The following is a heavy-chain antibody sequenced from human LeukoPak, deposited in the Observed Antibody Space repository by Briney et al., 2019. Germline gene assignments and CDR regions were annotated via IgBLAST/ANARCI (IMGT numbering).Heavy chain of an antibody. Sequence: GGYLRLSCAASGFTFSSYWMSWVRQAPGKGLEWVANIKQDGSEKYYVDSVKGRFTISRDNAKNSLYLQMNSLRAKDTAVYYCARDGSTTADYDYVWGSYRYRDYFDYWGQGTLVTVSS. J-gene: IGHJ4*02. D-gene: IGHD3-16*02. CDR3: ARDGSTTADYDYVWGSYRYRDYFDY. V-gene: IGHV3-7*03. CDR1: GFTFSSYW. CDR2: IKQDGSEK.